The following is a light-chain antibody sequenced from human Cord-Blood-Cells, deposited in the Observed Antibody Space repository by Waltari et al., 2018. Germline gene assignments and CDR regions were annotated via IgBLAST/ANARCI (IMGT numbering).Light chain of an antibody. Sequence: QSVLTQPPSVSAAPGQRVTISCPGRTSTIGAGFALHWYQQLPGTAPKLLIYGNSNRPSGVPDRFSGSKSGTSASLAITGLQAEDEADYYCQSYDSSLSGYVFGTGTKVTVL. CDR2: GNS. CDR3: QSYDSSLSGYV. CDR1: TSTIGAGFA. V-gene: IGLV1-40*01. J-gene: IGLJ1*01.